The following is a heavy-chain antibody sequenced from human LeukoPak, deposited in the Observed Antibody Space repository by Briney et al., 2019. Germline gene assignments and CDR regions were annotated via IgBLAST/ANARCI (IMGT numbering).Heavy chain of an antibody. CDR1: AFTFSDDY. J-gene: IGHJ5*02. Sequence: SLRLSCAASAFTFSDDYMSWIPHAPRMGLESGSDICSSGSTIYSADSVKGRFTISGDKAKNLLYLQMTSLRAEDTAVYYCARVRGVRGEILSSLFDPWGQGTLVTVSS. CDR3: ARVRGVRGEILSSLFDP. CDR2: ICSSGSTI. V-gene: IGHV3-11*01. D-gene: IGHD3-10*01.